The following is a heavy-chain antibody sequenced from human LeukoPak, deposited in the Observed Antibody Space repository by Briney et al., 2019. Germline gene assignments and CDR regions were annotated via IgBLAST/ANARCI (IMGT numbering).Heavy chain of an antibody. Sequence: PGGSLRLSCAASGFTFSSYAMSWVRQTPGKGLEWVSAISGSGGSTYYADSVKGRFTISRDNSKNTLYLQMNSLRAEDTAVYYCTNYYDSSGSAFDIRGQGTMVTVSS. V-gene: IGHV3-23*01. CDR2: ISGSGGST. J-gene: IGHJ3*02. CDR1: GFTFSSYA. D-gene: IGHD3-22*01. CDR3: TNYYDSSGSAFDI.